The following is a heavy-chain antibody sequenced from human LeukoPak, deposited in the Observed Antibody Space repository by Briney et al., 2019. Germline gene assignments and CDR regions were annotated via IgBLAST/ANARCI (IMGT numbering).Heavy chain of an antibody. CDR3: AKGVRIQLQLEE. Sequence: SSETLSLTCTVSGGSISSGDYYWSWIRQPPGKGLEWIGYIYYSGSTYYNPSLKSRVTISVDTSKNQFSLKLTSVTAADTAVYYCAKGVRIQLQLEEWGQGTLVTVSS. D-gene: IGHD1-1*01. CDR1: GGSISSGDYY. J-gene: IGHJ4*02. CDR2: IYYSGST. V-gene: IGHV4-30-4*08.